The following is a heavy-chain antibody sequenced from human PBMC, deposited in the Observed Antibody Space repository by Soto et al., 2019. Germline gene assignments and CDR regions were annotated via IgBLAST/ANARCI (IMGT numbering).Heavy chain of an antibody. Sequence: EVQLLESGGGLVQPGGSLRLSCAASGFTFNNYAMGWVRQAPGKGLEWVSAITDSGYDTYYIDSVKGRFTISRDNCKSTLYLQMNSLRSEDTAIYYCAKLGSSSWSPHYYFDYWGQGTLVTVSS. CDR3: AKLGSSSWSPHYYFDY. J-gene: IGHJ4*02. CDR2: ITDSGYDT. CDR1: GFTFNNYA. V-gene: IGHV3-23*01. D-gene: IGHD2-2*01.